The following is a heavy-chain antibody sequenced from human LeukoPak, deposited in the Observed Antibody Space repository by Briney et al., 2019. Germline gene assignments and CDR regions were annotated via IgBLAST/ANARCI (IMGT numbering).Heavy chain of an antibody. J-gene: IGHJ4*02. CDR2: ISTVGTTV. CDR1: GFTFSSDA. D-gene: IGHD3-10*01. Sequence: PGGSLRLSCVASGFTFSSDAMHWVRQTPGKGLEWVGVISTVGTTVYVESVKGRFTISRDNSKNTLYLQMNSLRGDDSAVYYCARDFYASGSFDYWGQGTPVTVSS. CDR3: ARDFYASGSFDY. V-gene: IGHV3-30*04.